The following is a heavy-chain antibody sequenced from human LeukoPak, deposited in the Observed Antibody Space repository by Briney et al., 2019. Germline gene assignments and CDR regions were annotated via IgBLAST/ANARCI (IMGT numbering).Heavy chain of an antibody. CDR2: IYYSGST. D-gene: IGHD5-24*01. CDR3: ARDGEMATIENYFDY. CDR1: GGSIGSSSYY. V-gene: IGHV4-39*07. J-gene: IGHJ4*02. Sequence: SETLSLTCTVSGGSIGSSSYYWGWIRQPPGKGLEWIGSIYYSGSTHYNPSLKSRVTISVDTSKNQFSLKLSSVTAADTAVYYCARDGEMATIENYFDYWGQGTLVTVSS.